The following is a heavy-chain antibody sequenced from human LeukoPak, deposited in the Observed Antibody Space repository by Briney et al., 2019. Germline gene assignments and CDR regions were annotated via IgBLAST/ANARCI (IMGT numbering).Heavy chain of an antibody. Sequence: GGSLRLSCAASGFTFSSYWMSWVRQAPGKGLEWVGNIRQDGSENYYVDSVKGRFTISRANAKNSPYLQMNSLRADDPAAYYCARLGPLRLTLRRVDAFDIWGQGTMVTVSS. V-gene: IGHV3-7*03. CDR3: ARLGPLRLTLRRVDAFDI. CDR2: IRQDGSEN. J-gene: IGHJ3*02. D-gene: IGHD2-15*01. CDR1: GFTFSSYW.